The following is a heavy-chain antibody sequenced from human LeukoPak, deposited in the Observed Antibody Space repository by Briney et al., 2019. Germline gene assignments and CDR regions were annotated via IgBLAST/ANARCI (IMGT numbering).Heavy chain of an antibody. Sequence: GGPLRLSCAASGFTFSSYAMSWVRQAPGKGLEWVSAISGSGGSTYYADSVKGRFTISRDNSKNTLYLQMNSLRAEDTAVYYCAKDPYYYGSGSFDYWGQGTLVTVSS. CDR3: AKDPYYYGSGSFDY. D-gene: IGHD3-10*01. CDR1: GFTFSSYA. V-gene: IGHV3-23*01. CDR2: ISGSGGST. J-gene: IGHJ4*02.